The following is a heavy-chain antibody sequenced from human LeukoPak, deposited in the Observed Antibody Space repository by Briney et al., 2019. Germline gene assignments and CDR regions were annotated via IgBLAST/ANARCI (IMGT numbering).Heavy chain of an antibody. CDR3: AITRRNWFDP. V-gene: IGHV3-7*01. Sequence: GGSLRLSCAASGFTFSSYWMSWVRQAPGKGVEWVANIKEDGSEKYYVDWVKGRFTIYRDKAKNSLYLQMNSLRAEDTAVYYCAITRRNWFDPWGQGTLVTVSS. CDR2: IKEDGSEK. CDR1: GFTFSSYW. J-gene: IGHJ5*02.